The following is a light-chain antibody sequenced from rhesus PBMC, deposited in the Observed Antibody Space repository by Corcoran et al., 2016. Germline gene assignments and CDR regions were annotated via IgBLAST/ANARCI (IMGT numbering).Light chain of an antibody. V-gene: IGLV3-25*02. CDR1: NIGSKN. CDR2: ADS. J-gene: IGLJ6*01. CDR3: QVWDSSIKYAV. Sequence: SYELTQPPWVPAASGQTARNSCGGDNIGSKNVHWYQQKPAQAPVLVIYADSKRPSGIPERFSGSNSGNTATLTISRVEAGDEADYYCQVWDSSIKYAVFGSGTKLTVL.